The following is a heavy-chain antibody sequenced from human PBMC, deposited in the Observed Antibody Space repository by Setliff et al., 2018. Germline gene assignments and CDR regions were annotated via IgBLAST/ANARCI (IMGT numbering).Heavy chain of an antibody. V-gene: IGHV1-69*13. Sequence: SVKVSCKAPGGTFSKYAIAWVRQAPGQGLEWMGWIIPMFGTTNYAQNFQGRVTITADESTTTAYMELSSLRSDDTAVYYCAREKFYYDGSGYYFDYWGQGTLVTV. CDR2: IIPMFGTT. J-gene: IGHJ4*02. CDR3: AREKFYYDGSGYYFDY. CDR1: GGTFSKYA. D-gene: IGHD3-22*01.